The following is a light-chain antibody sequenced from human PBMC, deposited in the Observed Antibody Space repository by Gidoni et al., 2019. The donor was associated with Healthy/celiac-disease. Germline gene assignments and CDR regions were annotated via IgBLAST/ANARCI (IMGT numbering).Light chain of an antibody. V-gene: IGKV3-11*01. CDR3: QQRSNWLT. CDR2: DAS. Sequence: EIVLTQSPATLSLSPGERATLSCRASQSVSSYLAWYQQKPGQAPRLLIDDASNRATGIPARFSGSGSGTDYTLTISLEPEDFAVYYCQQRSNWLTFGGGTKVEIK. J-gene: IGKJ4*01. CDR1: QSVSSY.